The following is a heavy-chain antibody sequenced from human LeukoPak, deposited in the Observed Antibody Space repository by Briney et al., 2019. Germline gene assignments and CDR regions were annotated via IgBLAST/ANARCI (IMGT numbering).Heavy chain of an antibody. CDR1: GDSISSYY. D-gene: IGHD2-15*01. V-gene: IGHV4-4*07. Sequence: SETLSLTCTVSGDSISSYYWSWIRQPAGKGLEWIGRIYTTGSTNYNPSLKSRVTMSVDTSKNQFSLKLSSVTAADTAVYYCARESLGYCSGGSCPYYFGYWGQGTPVTVSS. J-gene: IGHJ4*02. CDR2: IYTTGST. CDR3: ARESLGYCSGGSCPYYFGY.